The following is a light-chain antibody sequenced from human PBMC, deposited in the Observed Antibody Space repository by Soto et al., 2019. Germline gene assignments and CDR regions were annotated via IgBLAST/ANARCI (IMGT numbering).Light chain of an antibody. Sequence: EIVMTQSPATLSVSPGERATLSCRASQSVSSNLAWYQQKPGQAPRLLIYGASTRATGIPARFSGSGSGKEFTLTIRSLQSKDFAVYYCQQYNNWPQTFGQGTKVEIK. CDR3: QQYNNWPQT. J-gene: IGKJ1*01. V-gene: IGKV3-15*01. CDR2: GAS. CDR1: QSVSSN.